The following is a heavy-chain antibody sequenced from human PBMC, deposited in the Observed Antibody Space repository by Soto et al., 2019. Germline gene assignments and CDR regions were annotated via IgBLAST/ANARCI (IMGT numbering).Heavy chain of an antibody. CDR3: ARDRLTGDRREAFEI. CDR1: GFTFSNYS. D-gene: IGHD7-27*01. CDR2: IDTSGSTT. J-gene: IGHJ3*02. Sequence: EVQLVESGGGLVQPGGSLRLSCAASGFTFSNYSMSWVRQAPGKGLEWVSYIDTSGSTTYYADSVKGRFAISRDNAKKSLYLQVNSLRDEDTAVYYCARDRLTGDRREAFEIWGLGTMVTVSS. V-gene: IGHV3-48*02.